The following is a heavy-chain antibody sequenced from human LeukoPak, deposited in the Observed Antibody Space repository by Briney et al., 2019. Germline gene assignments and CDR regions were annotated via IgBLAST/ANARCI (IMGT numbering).Heavy chain of an antibody. V-gene: IGHV4-39*01. CDR2: ISHSGIP. Sequence: SETLSLTCTVSGGSIKSENYFWGWIRQPPGKGLELIGSISHSGIPFYNPSLKSRVSMSVDTSKNQFALKVTSVTATDAGVYFCARLLSYDILTDPYYKYYMDVWGEGTTVTVSS. CDR1: GGSIKSENYF. D-gene: IGHD3-9*01. J-gene: IGHJ6*03. CDR3: ARLLSYDILTDPYYKYYMDV.